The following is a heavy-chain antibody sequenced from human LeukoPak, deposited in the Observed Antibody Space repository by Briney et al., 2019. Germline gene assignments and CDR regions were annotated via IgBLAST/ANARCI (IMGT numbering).Heavy chain of an antibody. D-gene: IGHD2-21*02. CDR3: AKVRGDHVHLQDAFDY. CDR1: GFTFSSHA. Sequence: GGSLRLSCTASGFTFSSHAMTWGRQTAGMGLQWVSSITGIVSGAYYADSVKGGVTISRDNSKNTLCLRMDTARPADTPLCYVAKVRGDHVHLQDAFDYRGPGNL. J-gene: IGHJ4*02. V-gene: IGHV3-23*01. CDR2: ITGIVSGA.